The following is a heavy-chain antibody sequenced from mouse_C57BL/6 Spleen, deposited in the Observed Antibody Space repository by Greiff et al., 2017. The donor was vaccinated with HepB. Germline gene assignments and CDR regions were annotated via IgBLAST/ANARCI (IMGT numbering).Heavy chain of an antibody. CDR3: ARLVATDYAMDY. Sequence: EVKLQESGPGLVKPSQSLSLTCSVTGYSITSGYYWNWIRQFPGNKLEWMGYISYDGSNNYNPSLKNRISITRETSKNQFFLKLNSVTTEDTATYYCARLVATDYAMDYWGQGTSVTVSS. V-gene: IGHV3-6*01. J-gene: IGHJ4*01. D-gene: IGHD1-1*01. CDR2: ISYDGSN. CDR1: GYSITSGYY.